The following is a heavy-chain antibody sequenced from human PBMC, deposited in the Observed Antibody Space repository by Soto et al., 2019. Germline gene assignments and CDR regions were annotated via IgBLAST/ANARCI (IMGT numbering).Heavy chain of an antibody. CDR2: ISAYNGNT. V-gene: IGHV1-18*01. D-gene: IGHD6-6*01. J-gene: IGHJ5*02. CDR1: GYTFTTYG. CDR3: ARDNIAVRPGWFDP. Sequence: QVQLVQSGGEVKRPGASVKVCCKASGYTFTTYGISWVRQAPGQGLEWMGWISAYNGNTNYAQKFQERVTMTTDASTSTAYMEVRSLRSDDTAIYYCARDNIAVRPGWFDPWGQGTLVIVSS.